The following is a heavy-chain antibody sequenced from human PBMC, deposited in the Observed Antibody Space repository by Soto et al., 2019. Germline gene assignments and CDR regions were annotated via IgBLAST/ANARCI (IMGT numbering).Heavy chain of an antibody. D-gene: IGHD3-10*01. V-gene: IGHV3-74*01. Sequence: GGSLRLSCAASGFTFSSYWMHWVRQAPGKGLVWVSRINSDGSSTSYADSVKGRFTISRDTAKNTVYLQMSSLRAEDTAVYYCARGWMWYYYGSGSYYNLPPPYYYYYMDVWGKGTTVTVSS. CDR3: ARGWMWYYYGSGSYYNLPPPYYYYYMDV. CDR2: INSDGSST. J-gene: IGHJ6*03. CDR1: GFTFSSYW.